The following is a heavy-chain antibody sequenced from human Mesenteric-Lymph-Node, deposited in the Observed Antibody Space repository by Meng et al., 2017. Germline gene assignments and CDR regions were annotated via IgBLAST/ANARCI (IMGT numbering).Heavy chain of an antibody. CDR2: IYHSGST. V-gene: IGHV4-38-2*02. D-gene: IGHD1-26*01. CDR3: ARDRRYSGSYYVGWFDP. J-gene: IGHJ5*02. CDR1: GYSISSGYY. Sequence: GSLRLSCAVSGYSISSGYYWGWIRQPPGKGLEWIGSIYHSGSTYYNPSLKSRATISVDTSKHQFSLKLSSVTAADTAVYYCARDRRYSGSYYVGWFDPWGQGTLVTVSS.